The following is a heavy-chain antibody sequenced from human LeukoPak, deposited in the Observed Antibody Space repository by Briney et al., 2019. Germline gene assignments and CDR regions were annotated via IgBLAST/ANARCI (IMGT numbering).Heavy chain of an antibody. CDR2: ISSSSSYI. V-gene: IGHV3-21*01. CDR1: GFTFSSYS. D-gene: IGHD3-10*01. J-gene: IGHJ4*02. Sequence: GGSLRLSCAASGFTFSSYSMNWVRQAPGKGLEWVSSISSSSSYIYYADSVKGRFTISRDNAQNSLYLQMNSLRAEDTAVYYCARCKVLWFGELPYFDYWGQGTLVTVSS. CDR3: ARCKVLWFGELPYFDY.